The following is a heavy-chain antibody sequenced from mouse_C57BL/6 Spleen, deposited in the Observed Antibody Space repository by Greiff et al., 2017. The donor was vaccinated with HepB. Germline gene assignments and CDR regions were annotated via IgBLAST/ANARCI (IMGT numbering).Heavy chain of an antibody. Sequence: EVNVVESEGGLVQPGSSMKLSCTASGFTFSDYYMAWVRQVPEKGLEWVANINYDGSSTYYLDSLKSRFIISRDNAKNILYLQMSSLKSEDTATYYCARRALITTVVPYWYFDVWGTGTTVTVSS. CDR1: GFTFSDYY. J-gene: IGHJ1*03. CDR2: INYDGSST. D-gene: IGHD1-1*01. CDR3: ARRALITTVVPYWYFDV. V-gene: IGHV5-16*01.